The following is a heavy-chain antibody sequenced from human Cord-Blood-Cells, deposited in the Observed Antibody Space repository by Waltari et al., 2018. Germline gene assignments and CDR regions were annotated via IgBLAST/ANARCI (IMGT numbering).Heavy chain of an antibody. CDR1: GYSISSGYY. Sequence: QVQLQESGPGLVKPSETLSLTCTVSGYSISSGYYWGWIRQPPGKGLEWIGSIYHSGSTSYNPSLKSRVTISVDTSKNQFSLKLSSVTAADTAVYYCARGTEVGAISGDAFDIWGQGTMVTVSS. J-gene: IGHJ3*02. V-gene: IGHV4-38-2*02. D-gene: IGHD1-26*01. CDR3: ARGTEVGAISGDAFDI. CDR2: IYHSGST.